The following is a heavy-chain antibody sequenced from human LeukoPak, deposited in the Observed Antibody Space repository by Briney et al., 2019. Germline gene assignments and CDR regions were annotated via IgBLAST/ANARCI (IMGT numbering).Heavy chain of an antibody. D-gene: IGHD6-19*01. CDR3: ARVKVEQWLVRYFDY. J-gene: IGHJ4*02. V-gene: IGHV3-21*04. Sequence: GGSLRLSCAASGFTFSSYSMNWVRQAPGKGLEWVSSISSSSSYIYYADSVKGRFTISRDNAKNSLYLQMNSLRAEDTAVYYCARVKVEQWLVRYFDYWGQGTLVTVSS. CDR1: GFTFSSYS. CDR2: ISSSSSYI.